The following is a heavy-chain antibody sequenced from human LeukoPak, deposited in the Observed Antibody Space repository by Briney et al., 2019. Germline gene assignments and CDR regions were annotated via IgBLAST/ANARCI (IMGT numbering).Heavy chain of an antibody. Sequence: AGSLRLSCAVSGFTFSSFDMHWVRQPPGQGLEWVSNIRTASDTYYPGSVEGRFTLSRDNAKNTLYLQMNSLTSGDTAVYYCARGPPRGTYYYMDVRGEGTTVTVSS. J-gene: IGHJ6*03. CDR1: GFTFSSFD. CDR2: IRTASDT. D-gene: IGHD1/OR15-1a*01. V-gene: IGHV3-13*01. CDR3: ARGPPRGTYYYMDV.